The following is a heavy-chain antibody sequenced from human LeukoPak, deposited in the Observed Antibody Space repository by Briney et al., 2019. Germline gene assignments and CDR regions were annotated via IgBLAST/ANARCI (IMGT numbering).Heavy chain of an antibody. Sequence: SETLSLTCTVSGGSISSYSWSWIRLPARKGLEWIGRINPSGSTNYNPSLQSRVTMSLDTSKNQFSLKLNSVTAADTAVYYCARQQLKTMASFDYWGQGTLVTVSS. CDR2: INPSGST. J-gene: IGHJ4*02. V-gene: IGHV4-4*07. CDR3: ARQQLKTMASFDY. D-gene: IGHD4/OR15-4a*01. CDR1: GGSISSYS.